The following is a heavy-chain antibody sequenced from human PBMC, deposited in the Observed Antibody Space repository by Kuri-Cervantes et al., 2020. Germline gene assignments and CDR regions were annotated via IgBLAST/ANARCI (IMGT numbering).Heavy chain of an antibody. CDR3: ARGGFGYYNFWSGYPPFEY. Sequence: GESLKISCQAFGYNFDKYWIGWVRQMPGKGLEWVGLIYPDDSDARYSPSLQGQVTISADKSISSAYLQWSSLKASDTAMYYCARGGFGYYNFWSGYPPFEYWGQGTLVTVSS. CDR2: IYPDDSDA. CDR1: GYNFDKYW. V-gene: IGHV5-51*01. D-gene: IGHD3-3*01. J-gene: IGHJ4*02.